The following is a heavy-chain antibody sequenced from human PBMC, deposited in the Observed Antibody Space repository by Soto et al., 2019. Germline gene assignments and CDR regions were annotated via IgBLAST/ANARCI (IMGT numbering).Heavy chain of an antibody. CDR1: GFIFSRDG. J-gene: IGHJ4*02. Sequence: QVQLVESGGGVVQPGTSLTLSCAASGFIFSRDGMHWVRQAPGKGLEWVAVISDHGSDIYYADSVKGRFTISRDNSKNTVDLQMNSLRPEDTALYDCAKPKGADITFDSWGQGTLGTVSS. CDR2: ISDHGSDI. CDR3: AKPKGADITFDS. D-gene: IGHD3-9*01. V-gene: IGHV3-30*18.